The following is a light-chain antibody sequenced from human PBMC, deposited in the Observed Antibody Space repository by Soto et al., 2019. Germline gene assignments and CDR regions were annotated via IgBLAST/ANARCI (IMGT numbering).Light chain of an antibody. CDR2: DAS. CDR3: QQRGNWPPT. V-gene: IGKV3-11*01. J-gene: IGKJ3*01. CDR1: QSIGSF. Sequence: EIVLTQSPATLSLSPGERATLSCRASQSIGSFLAWYQQKPGQPPRLLIYDASNRATGSPGTFSGSGSGTDFTLTISSLEPEAFAFYYCQQRGNWPPTFGPGTKVNIK.